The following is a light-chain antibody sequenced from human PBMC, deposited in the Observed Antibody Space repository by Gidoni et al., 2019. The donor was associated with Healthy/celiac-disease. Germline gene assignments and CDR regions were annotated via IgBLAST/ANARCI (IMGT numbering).Light chain of an antibody. CDR2: VAS. V-gene: IGKV3-15*01. CDR1: QSVSST. CDR3: QQYNNWPLWT. Sequence: EIVMTQSPATLSVSPGERATLSCRASQSVSSTLAWYQQKPGQAPRLLIYVASTSATGIPARFSGSGSGTEFTLTISILQSEYFAVYYCQQYNNWPLWTFGQGTKVEIK. J-gene: IGKJ1*01.